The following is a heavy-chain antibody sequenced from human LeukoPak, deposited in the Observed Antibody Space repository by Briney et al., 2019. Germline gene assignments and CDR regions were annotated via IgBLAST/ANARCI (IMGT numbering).Heavy chain of an antibody. J-gene: IGHJ4*02. CDR1: GFIVSSNY. D-gene: IGHD2-15*01. Sequence: GGSLRLSCAASGFIVSSNYMSWVRQAPGKGLEWVSVIYSGGSTYYADSVKGRFTISRDNSKNTLYLQMNSLRAEDTAVYFCVREYCSGSSCYPDNWGQGTLVTVSS. V-gene: IGHV3-53*01. CDR2: IYSGGST. CDR3: VREYCSGSSCYPDN.